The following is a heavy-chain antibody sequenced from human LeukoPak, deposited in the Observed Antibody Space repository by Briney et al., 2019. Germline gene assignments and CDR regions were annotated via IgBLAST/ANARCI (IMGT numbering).Heavy chain of an antibody. Sequence: GGSLRLSCAASGFTFSTFAMSWVRQDPGRGLEWVSSITGAGSTTYYPESVKGRFTISRDNSKNTLYLQMNSLRAEDTAVYYCAKVTYGDYGVDYWGQGTLVTVSS. J-gene: IGHJ4*02. CDR3: AKVTYGDYGVDY. D-gene: IGHD4-17*01. V-gene: IGHV3-23*01. CDR1: GFTFSTFA. CDR2: ITGAGSTT.